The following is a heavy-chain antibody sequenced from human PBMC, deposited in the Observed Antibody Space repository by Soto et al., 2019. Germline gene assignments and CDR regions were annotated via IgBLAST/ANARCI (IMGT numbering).Heavy chain of an antibody. D-gene: IGHD3-10*01. Sequence: QVHLQQWGTGLLKPSETLSLTCAVYGGSLTDYWWTWIRQTPGKGLEWIGEINHIGESNHNPSLKSRVTISLDTSQNQFSLKLTSVTVADTAVSHCARDFGAGAHFDHWGQGSLVTVSS. CDR3: ARDFGAGAHFDH. V-gene: IGHV4-34*01. CDR2: INHIGES. J-gene: IGHJ4*02. CDR1: GGSLTDYW.